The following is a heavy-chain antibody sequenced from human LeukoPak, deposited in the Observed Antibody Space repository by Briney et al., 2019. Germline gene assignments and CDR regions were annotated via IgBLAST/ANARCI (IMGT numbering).Heavy chain of an antibody. D-gene: IGHD2-2*01. J-gene: IGHJ5*02. CDR2: IIPIFGTA. V-gene: IGHV1-69*13. CDR1: GGTFSSYA. Sequence: SVKVSCKASGGTFSSYAISWVRQAPGQGLEWMGGIIPIFGTANYAQKFQGRVTITADESTSTAYMELRSLRSDDTAVYYCARAPFCSSVSCYRTNNWLDPWGQGTLVTVSS. CDR3: ARAPFCSSVSCYRTNNWLDP.